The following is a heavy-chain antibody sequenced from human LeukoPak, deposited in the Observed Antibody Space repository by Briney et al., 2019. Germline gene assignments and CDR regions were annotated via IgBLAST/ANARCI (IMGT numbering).Heavy chain of an antibody. J-gene: IGHJ5*02. D-gene: IGHD3-22*01. CDR3: ARLVVRMRADSTNNWVDL. CDR2: INPKNDDT. V-gene: IGHV1-2*02. CDR1: GYTFTGYY. Sequence: ASVKVSCKASGYTFTGYYMHWVRQAPGQGLEWMGWINPKNDDTNYAQKFQGRVTMTRDTSTSTVYMELTRLTSDDTAVYYCARLVVRMRADSTNNWVDLWGQGTLVTVSS.